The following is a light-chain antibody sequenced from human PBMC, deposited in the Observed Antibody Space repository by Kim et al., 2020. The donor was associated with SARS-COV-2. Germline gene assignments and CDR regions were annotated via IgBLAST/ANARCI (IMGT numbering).Light chain of an antibody. CDR1: KLGEKY. CDR2: QDT. Sequence: GSPGQTASITCCGDKLGEKYACWYQQKPGRAPVLVIYQDTKRPSGIPGRFSGSNSGNTATLTISGTQAMDEADYYCQTWDSITVVFGGGTQLTVL. J-gene: IGLJ2*01. CDR3: QTWDSITVV. V-gene: IGLV3-1*01.